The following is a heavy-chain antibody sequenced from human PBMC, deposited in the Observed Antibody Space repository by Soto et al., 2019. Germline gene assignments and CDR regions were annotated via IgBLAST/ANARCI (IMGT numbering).Heavy chain of an antibody. V-gene: IGHV4-31*03. CDR3: ARSYCSGGSCYPYQYYYGMDV. CDR1: VGSISSGGYY. CDR2: IYYSGST. D-gene: IGHD2-15*01. J-gene: IGHJ6*02. Sequence: ASETLSLTCTVSVGSISSGGYYWSWIRQHPGKGLEWIGYIYYSGSTYYNPSLKSRVTISVDTSKNQFSLKLSSVTAADTAVYYCARSYCSGGSCYPYQYYYGMDVWGQGTTVTVSS.